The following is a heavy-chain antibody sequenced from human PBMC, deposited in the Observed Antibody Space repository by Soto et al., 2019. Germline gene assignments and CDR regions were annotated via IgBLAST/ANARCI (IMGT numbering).Heavy chain of an antibody. D-gene: IGHD4-17*01. V-gene: IGHV1-8*01. Sequence: QVQLVQSGAEVKKPGASVKVSCKASGYTFTSYDINWVRQATGQGLECMKWMNPNSSNTRYAQKFQGRVTMTRHTSISTAYMELRSLRYEDKAVYYCARTLYGDNVDYWGQGTLVTVSS. CDR2: MNPNSSNT. CDR1: GYTFTSYD. CDR3: ARTLYGDNVDY. J-gene: IGHJ4*02.